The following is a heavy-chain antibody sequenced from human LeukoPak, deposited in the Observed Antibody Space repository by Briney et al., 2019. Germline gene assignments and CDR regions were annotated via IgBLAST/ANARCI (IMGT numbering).Heavy chain of an antibody. CDR1: GFTFSSYG. V-gene: IGHV3-33*06. D-gene: IGHD3-10*01. CDR3: AKEALLWFGELSHFDY. Sequence: RGSLRLSCAASGFTFSSYGMHWVRQAPGKWLEWVAVIWYDGSNKYYADSVKGRFTISRDNSKNTLYLQMNSLRAEDTAVYYCAKEALLWFGELSHFDYWGQGTLVTVSS. CDR2: IWYDGSNK. J-gene: IGHJ4*02.